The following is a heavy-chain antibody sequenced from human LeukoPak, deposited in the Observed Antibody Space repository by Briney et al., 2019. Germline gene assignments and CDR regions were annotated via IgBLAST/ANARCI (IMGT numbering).Heavy chain of an antibody. Sequence: GGSLRLSCAASGFTFSNYWVHWVRQAPGKGLEWVSVIYSGGTTYYADSVKGRFTISRDNSKNTLYLQMNSLRAEDTAVYYCARDRAPPTSWYFDVWGRGTLVTVSS. CDR2: IYSGGTT. CDR1: GFTFSNYW. D-gene: IGHD3-10*01. J-gene: IGHJ2*01. CDR3: ARDRAPPTSWYFDV. V-gene: IGHV3-53*01.